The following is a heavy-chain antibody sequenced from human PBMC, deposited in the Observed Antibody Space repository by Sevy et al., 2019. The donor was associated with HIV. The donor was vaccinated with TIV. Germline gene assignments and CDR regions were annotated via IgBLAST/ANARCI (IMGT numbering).Heavy chain of an antibody. Sequence: GGSLRLSCGASGFDFREYAMHWVRQAPGKGLEWVSYISSSSSTIYYADSVKGRFTISRDNAKNSLYLQMNSLRDEDTAVYYCARTACSGGSCYLGAFDIWGQGTMVTVSS. V-gene: IGHV3-48*02. J-gene: IGHJ3*02. CDR3: ARTACSGGSCYLGAFDI. CDR1: GFDFREYA. CDR2: ISSSSSTI. D-gene: IGHD2-15*01.